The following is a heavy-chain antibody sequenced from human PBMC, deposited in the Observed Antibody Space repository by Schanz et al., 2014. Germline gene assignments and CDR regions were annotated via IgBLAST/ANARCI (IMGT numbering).Heavy chain of an antibody. CDR3: ARDDRAYYYGMDV. D-gene: IGHD3-22*01. V-gene: IGHV1-2*04. Sequence: QVQLVQSGAEVKKPGASVKVSCKASGYTFGDYYIHWVRQAPGQGLEWMGWINPNTGGTNFAQKFQGWVTVTRDTSISTVYMELSRVTYEDTAVYYCARDDRAYYYGMDVWGQGTTVTVSS. CDR1: GYTFGDYY. J-gene: IGHJ6*02. CDR2: INPNTGGT.